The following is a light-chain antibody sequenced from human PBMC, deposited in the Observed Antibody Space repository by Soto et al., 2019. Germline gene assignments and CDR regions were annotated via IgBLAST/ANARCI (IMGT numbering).Light chain of an antibody. V-gene: IGKV1-5*01. J-gene: IGKJ1*01. CDR3: QQYDSYWP. Sequence: ESQVAKTPDTLCSAVGDGGTMTSRASQSISSWLAWYQQKPGEAPQLLIYDASSLKSGVPSSFSGNGSGTVFPLTLTNLQPDDFGTHYCQQYDSYWPXGQGTKVDIK. CDR1: QSISSW. CDR2: DAS.